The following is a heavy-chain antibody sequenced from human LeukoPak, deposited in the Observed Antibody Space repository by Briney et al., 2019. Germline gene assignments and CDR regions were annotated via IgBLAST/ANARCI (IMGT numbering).Heavy chain of an antibody. Sequence: NTSETLSLTCSVSGYSLTSGYYWAWIRQPPGKGLEWIGSIYHTGITYSNSSLKSRLTMSVDTSKSEISLNLSSVTAADTAVYYCARDYLTAADYWGRGTLVTVSS. CDR2: IYHTGIT. CDR1: GYSLTSGYY. J-gene: IGHJ4*02. D-gene: IGHD2-21*02. CDR3: ARDYLTAADY. V-gene: IGHV4-38-2*02.